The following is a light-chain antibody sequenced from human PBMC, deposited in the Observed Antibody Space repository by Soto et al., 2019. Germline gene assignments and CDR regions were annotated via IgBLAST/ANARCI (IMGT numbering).Light chain of an antibody. Sequence: EIVLTQSPGTLSLAPGERATLSCRAIQSVSNNFLAWYQQKPVQAPRLLIYGASRMATGIPDRVSGSGSGTDFPLTISIMEPEDFVVYYCYYYAHSPPVTFGGGTKVDI. V-gene: IGKV3-20*01. CDR1: QSVSNNF. CDR3: YYYAHSPPVT. J-gene: IGKJ4*01. CDR2: GAS.